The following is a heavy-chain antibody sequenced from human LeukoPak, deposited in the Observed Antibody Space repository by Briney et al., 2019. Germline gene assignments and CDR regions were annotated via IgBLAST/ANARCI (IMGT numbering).Heavy chain of an antibody. Sequence: GGSLRLSCAASGFTFSSYSMNWVRQAPGKGLEWVSSISSSSSYIYYADSVKGRFTISRDNAKNSLYLQMNSLRAEDTAVYYCAKVRGSSWYDYFDYWGQGTLVTVSS. D-gene: IGHD6-13*01. V-gene: IGHV3-21*01. CDR3: AKVRGSSWYDYFDY. CDR1: GFTFSSYS. CDR2: ISSSSSYI. J-gene: IGHJ4*02.